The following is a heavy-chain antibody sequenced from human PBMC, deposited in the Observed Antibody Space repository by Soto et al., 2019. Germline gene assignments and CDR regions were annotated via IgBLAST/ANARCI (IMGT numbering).Heavy chain of an antibody. D-gene: IGHD6-6*01. CDR3: ARERPDGARLDP. CDR1: GGSISSGDYY. J-gene: IGHJ5*02. V-gene: IGHV4-30-4*01. CDR2: IYYSGST. Sequence: QVQLQESGPGLVKPSQTLSLTCTVSGGSISSGDYYWSWIRQPPGKGLEWIGYIYYSGSTFYNPYLKSRVTISVDTAKHQFSLKLSSVPAADTAVYYCARERPDGARLDPWGQGTLVTVSS.